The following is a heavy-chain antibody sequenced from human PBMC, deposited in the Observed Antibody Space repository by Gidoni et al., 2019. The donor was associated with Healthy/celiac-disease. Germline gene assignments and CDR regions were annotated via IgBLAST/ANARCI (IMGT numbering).Heavy chain of an antibody. D-gene: IGHD3-22*01. J-gene: IGHJ4*02. CDR2: IYYSGST. Sequence: QLQLQESGPGLVKPSETLSLTRTVSGGSISSSSYYWGWIRQPPGKGLEWIGSIYYSGSTYYNPSLKSRVTISVDTSKNQFSLKLSSVTAADTAVYYCGVVVVTSYYFDYWGQGTLVTVSS. CDR3: GVVVVTSYYFDY. CDR1: GGSISSSSYY. V-gene: IGHV4-39*01.